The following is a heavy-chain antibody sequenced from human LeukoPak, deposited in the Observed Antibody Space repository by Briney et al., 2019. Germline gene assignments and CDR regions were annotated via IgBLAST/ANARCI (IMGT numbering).Heavy chain of an antibody. CDR3: ARVRGPTVTTMYFDY. V-gene: IGHV3-48*04. Sequence: GGSLRLSCAGSGFIFRSHGMIWVRQAPGRGLEWVSYISPGGNTIYDADSMKGRFTVSRDDAKNSLSLHMNSLRAEDTAVYYCARVRGPTVTTMYFDYWGQGTLATVSS. J-gene: IGHJ4*02. CDR2: ISPGGNTI. CDR1: GFIFRSHG. D-gene: IGHD4-17*01.